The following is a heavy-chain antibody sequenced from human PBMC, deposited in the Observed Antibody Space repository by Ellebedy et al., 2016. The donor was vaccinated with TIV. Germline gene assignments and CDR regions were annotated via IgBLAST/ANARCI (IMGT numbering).Heavy chain of an antibody. D-gene: IGHD3-22*01. CDR3: ARDTMTVWGEGWYYGMDV. CDR1: GGSIGTYY. Sequence: SETLSLTXIVSGGSIGTYYWTWIRQPPGRGLEWIGSIFHSGNIHYNPSLKGRLTMSVNSSKNQFSLNLSSVTAADTAVYYCARDTMTVWGEGWYYGMDVWGQGTTVTVSS. J-gene: IGHJ6*02. V-gene: IGHV4-59*01. CDR2: IFHSGNI.